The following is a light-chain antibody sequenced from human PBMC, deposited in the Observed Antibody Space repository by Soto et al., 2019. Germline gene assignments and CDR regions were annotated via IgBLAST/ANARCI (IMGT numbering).Light chain of an antibody. CDR1: SSNIGAGYD. J-gene: IGLJ1*01. Sequence: QSVLTQPPSVSGAPGQRVTISCTGSSSNIGAGYDVHWYQQLPGTAPKLLIYGNSNRPSGVPDLFSGSKSGTSASLAITGLQAEDEADYYCQSYDSSLSGYVFGPGTKVTVL. V-gene: IGLV1-40*01. CDR3: QSYDSSLSGYV. CDR2: GNS.